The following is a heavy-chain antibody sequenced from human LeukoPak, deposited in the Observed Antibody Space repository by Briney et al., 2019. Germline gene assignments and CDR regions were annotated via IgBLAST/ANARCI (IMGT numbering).Heavy chain of an antibody. V-gene: IGHV3-7*01. CDR2: IKQDGSEK. D-gene: IGHD3-10*01. CDR1: GFTFSIYG. J-gene: IGHJ4*02. CDR3: ARDERGLIRFDY. Sequence: GGSLRLSCAASGFTFSIYGMHWVRQAPGKGLEWVANIKQDGSEKYYVDSVKGRFTISRDNAKNSLYLQMNSLRAEDTAVYYCARDERGLIRFDYWGQGTLVTVSS.